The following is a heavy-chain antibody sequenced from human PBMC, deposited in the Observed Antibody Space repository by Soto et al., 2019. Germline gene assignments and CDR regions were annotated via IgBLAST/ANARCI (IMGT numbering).Heavy chain of an antibody. CDR2: ISGSGGST. CDR1: GFTFSNYA. V-gene: IGHV3-23*01. D-gene: IGHD6-13*01. CDR3: ASNVQGKAATGGSF. J-gene: IGHJ4*02. Sequence: EVQLLESGGGLVQPGGSLRLSCAASGFTFSNYAMSWVRQAPGKGLEWVSAISGSGGSTYYADSVRGRFTISRDNSKNTLYLQMNSLRAEDTAVYYCASNVQGKAATGGSFWGQGTLVTVSS.